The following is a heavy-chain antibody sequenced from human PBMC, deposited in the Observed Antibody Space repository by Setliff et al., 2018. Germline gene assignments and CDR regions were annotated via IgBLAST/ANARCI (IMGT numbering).Heavy chain of an antibody. V-gene: IGHV4-31*09. D-gene: IGHD6-19*01. CDR2: INHSGNT. CDR3: VRTDYSDGRYSMDV. CDR1: GGSISSGGYY. J-gene: IGHJ6*03. Sequence: SETLSLTCTVSGGSISSGGYYWSWIRQHPGKGLEWIGYINHSGNTNYNPFLKSRVTISVDKSTNQFSLKLNSVTAADTAVYYCVRTDYSDGRYSMDVWGKGTTVTVSS.